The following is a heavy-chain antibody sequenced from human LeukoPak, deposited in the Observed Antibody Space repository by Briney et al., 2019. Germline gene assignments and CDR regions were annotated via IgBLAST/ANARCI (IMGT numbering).Heavy chain of an antibody. J-gene: IGHJ4*02. CDR1: GGSISSYY. Sequence: SSETLSLTCTVSGGSISSYYWSWIRQPPGKGLGWIGYIYYRGSTNYNPSLKSRVTISVDTSKNQFSLKLSSVTAADTAVYYCARVTVYGGNAYYFDYWGQGTLVTVSS. V-gene: IGHV4-59*01. CDR2: IYYRGST. D-gene: IGHD4-23*01. CDR3: ARVTVYGGNAYYFDY.